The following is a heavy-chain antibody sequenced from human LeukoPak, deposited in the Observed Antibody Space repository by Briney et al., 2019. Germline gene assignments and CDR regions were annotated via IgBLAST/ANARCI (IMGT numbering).Heavy chain of an antibody. Sequence: GGSLRLSCAASGFTFSDHCMDWVRQAPGKGLEWISYISSTSSTIDYADSVKGRFTICRDNAKNSLYLQMNSLRDEDTAVYYCARDPLNDYGANPGYWGQGTLVTVSS. CDR3: ARDPLNDYGANPGY. CDR2: ISSTSSTI. J-gene: IGHJ4*02. CDR1: GFTFSDHC. V-gene: IGHV3-48*02. D-gene: IGHD4-23*01.